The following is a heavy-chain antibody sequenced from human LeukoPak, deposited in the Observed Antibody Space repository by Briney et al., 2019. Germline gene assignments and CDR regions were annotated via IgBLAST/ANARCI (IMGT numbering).Heavy chain of an antibody. J-gene: IGHJ5*02. CDR2: IYYSGST. D-gene: IGHD3-3*02. CDR1: GGSISSGGYY. V-gene: IGHV4-31*03. CDR3: ASRPPLGWFDP. Sequence: SETLSLTCTVSGGSISSGGYYWSWIRQHPGKGLEWIGYIYYSGSTYYNPSLKSRVTISVDTSKNQFSLKLSSVTAADTAVHCCASRPPLGWFDPWGQGTLVTVSS.